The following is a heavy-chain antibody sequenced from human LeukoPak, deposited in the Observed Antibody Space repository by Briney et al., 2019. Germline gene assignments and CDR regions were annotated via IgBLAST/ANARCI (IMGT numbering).Heavy chain of an antibody. CDR2: INPNSGGT. CDR3: ARDLGDYSYDY. CDR1: GYTFTGYY. D-gene: IGHD4-11*01. V-gene: IGHV1-2*04. J-gene: IGHJ4*02. Sequence: ASVKVSCKASGYTFTGYYMHWVQQAPGQGLEWMGWINPNSGGTSYAQKFQGWVTMTRDTSISTAYMELSRLRSDDTAVYYCARDLGDYSYDYWGQGTLVTVSS.